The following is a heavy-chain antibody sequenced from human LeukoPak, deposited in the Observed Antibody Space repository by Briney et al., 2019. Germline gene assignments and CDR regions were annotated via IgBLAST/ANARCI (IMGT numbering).Heavy chain of an antibody. CDR1: GXTFSTFG. CDR2: ISYDGSNK. Sequence: GRSLRLSCAASGXTFSTFGMHWVRQAPGKGLEWVAVISYDGSNKNYEDSVKGRFTISRDNSKNMLFLQMNSLRAEDTAVYYCVGWSDYWGQGTMVTVSS. V-gene: IGHV3-30*03. CDR3: VGWSDY. J-gene: IGHJ3*01. D-gene: IGHD2-15*01.